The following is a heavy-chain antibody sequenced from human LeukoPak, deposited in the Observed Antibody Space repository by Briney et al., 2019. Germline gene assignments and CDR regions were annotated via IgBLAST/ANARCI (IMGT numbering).Heavy chain of an antibody. CDR3: ASPKGDTRDY. Sequence: TEALSLICSGSGGSVSTSTWYGGWCQQPPEKGLQRNVSIYYSGRTSYNSSLKSRVTIPVDTSKNKSYLKLSSVTAADTAVYDCASPKGDTRDYRGQGNLVTVSS. D-gene: IGHD1-26*01. CDR1: GGSVSTSTWY. J-gene: IGHJ4*02. V-gene: IGHV4-39*01. CDR2: IYYSGRT.